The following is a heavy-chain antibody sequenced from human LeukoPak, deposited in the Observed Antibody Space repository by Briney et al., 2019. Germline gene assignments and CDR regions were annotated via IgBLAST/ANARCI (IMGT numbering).Heavy chain of an antibody. CDR1: GYTFTGYY. D-gene: IGHD3-10*01. CDR2: INPNSGGT. Sequence: ASVTVSCKASGYTFTGYYMHWVRQAPGQGLEWMGWINPNSGGTNYAQKFQGRVTMTRDTSISTAYMELSSLRSEDTAVYYCARALYGSGSLYYYYYYMDVWGKGTTVTVSS. CDR3: ARALYGSGSLYYYYYYMDV. J-gene: IGHJ6*03. V-gene: IGHV1-2*02.